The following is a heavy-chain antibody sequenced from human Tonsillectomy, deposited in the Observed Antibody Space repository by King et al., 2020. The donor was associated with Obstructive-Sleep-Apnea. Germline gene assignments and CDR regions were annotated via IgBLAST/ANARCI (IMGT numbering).Heavy chain of an antibody. CDR1: GYSFTNYW. V-gene: IGHV5-51*01. CDR3: ARRGIRSVVVKDWFDS. CDR2: IYPGDSDT. D-gene: IGHD2-2*01. J-gene: IGHJ5*01. Sequence: VQLVESGAEVKKPGESLKISCKGSGYSFTNYWIGWVRQMPGKGLEWMGIIYPGDSDTRYSPSFQGQVTISADKSISTAYLQWSSLKASDTAMYFCARRGIRSVVVKDWFDSWGQGTLVTVSS.